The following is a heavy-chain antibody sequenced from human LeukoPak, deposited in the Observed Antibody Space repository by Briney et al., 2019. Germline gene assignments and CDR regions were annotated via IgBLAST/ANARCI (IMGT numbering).Heavy chain of an antibody. D-gene: IGHD1-26*01. CDR2: IYSGGST. J-gene: IGHJ3*02. CDR1: GFTFSSYA. V-gene: IGHV3-53*01. Sequence: GGSLRLSCAASGFTFSSYAMSWVRQAPGKGLEWVSVIYSGGSTYYADSVKGRFTIPRDNSKNTLYLQMNSLRAEDTAVYYCARDLVGATRDAFDIWGQGTMVTVSS. CDR3: ARDLVGATRDAFDI.